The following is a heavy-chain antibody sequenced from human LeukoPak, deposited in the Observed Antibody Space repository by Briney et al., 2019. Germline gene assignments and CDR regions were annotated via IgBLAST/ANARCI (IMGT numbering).Heavy chain of an antibody. V-gene: IGHV1-46*01. CDR1: GYTFTNYF. J-gene: IGHJ4*02. Sequence: ATVKVSCKASGYTFTNYFMHWVRQAPGQGLEWMGVINPSGGGTTYAQRFQGRVTMTRDTSTSTVHMELSSLRSEDTAVYYCARGQNKCLGHWGQGTLVTVSS. CDR2: INPSGGGT. CDR3: ARGQNKCLGH. D-gene: IGHD2/OR15-2a*01.